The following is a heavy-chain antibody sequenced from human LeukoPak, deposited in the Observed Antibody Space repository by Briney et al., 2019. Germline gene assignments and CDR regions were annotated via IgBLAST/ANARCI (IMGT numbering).Heavy chain of an antibody. CDR3: ARRGYYGSGHYYYKGFHWFDP. D-gene: IGHD3-10*01. V-gene: IGHV4-34*01. J-gene: IGHJ5*02. Sequence: SETLSLTCAVYGGSFSDYYWSWIRQPPGKGLEWIGEINHSGSTDYNPSLKSRVTISVDTSKNQFSLNLSSVTAADTAVYYCARRGYYGSGHYYYKGFHWFDPWGQGTLLTVSS. CDR1: GGSFSDYY. CDR2: INHSGST.